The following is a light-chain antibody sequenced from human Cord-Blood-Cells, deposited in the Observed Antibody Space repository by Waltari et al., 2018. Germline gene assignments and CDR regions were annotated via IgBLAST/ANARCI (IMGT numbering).Light chain of an antibody. CDR2: DVS. CDR3: SSYTSSSSWV. V-gene: IGLV2-14*01. J-gene: IGLJ3*02. Sequence: QSALTQPASVSGSPGTSITISCTGTSRDVGGYNYVSWHQQHPGKAPKLMIYDVSKRPSGVSNRFSGSKSGNTASLTISGLQAEDEADYYCSSYTSSSSWVFGGGTKLTVL. CDR1: SRDVGGYNY.